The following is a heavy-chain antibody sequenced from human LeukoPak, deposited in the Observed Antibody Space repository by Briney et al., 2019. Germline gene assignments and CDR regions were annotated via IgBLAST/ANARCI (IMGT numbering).Heavy chain of an antibody. Sequence: GGSLRLSCAASGFTFSSYDMHWDRHATGKGLEWVSAIGTAGDTYYPGSVKGRFTISRENAKNSLYLQMNSLRAGDTAVYYCARASLYYDILTGPAYYYYGMDVWGQGTTVTVSS. CDR2: IGTAGDT. CDR3: ARASLYYDILTGPAYYYYGMDV. D-gene: IGHD3-9*01. CDR1: GFTFSSYD. J-gene: IGHJ6*02. V-gene: IGHV3-13*01.